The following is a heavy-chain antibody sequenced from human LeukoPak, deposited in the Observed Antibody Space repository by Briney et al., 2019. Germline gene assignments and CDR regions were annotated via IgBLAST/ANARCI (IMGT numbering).Heavy chain of an antibody. Sequence: ASVKVSCKASGYTFTSYGISWVRQAPGQGLEWMGWISAYNGSTNYAQKLQGRVTMTTDTSTSTAYVELRSLRSDDTAVYYCARDRGHSSSWVDYWGQGTLVTVSS. J-gene: IGHJ4*02. CDR3: ARDRGHSSSWVDY. D-gene: IGHD6-13*01. CDR1: GYTFTSYG. V-gene: IGHV1-18*01. CDR2: ISAYNGST.